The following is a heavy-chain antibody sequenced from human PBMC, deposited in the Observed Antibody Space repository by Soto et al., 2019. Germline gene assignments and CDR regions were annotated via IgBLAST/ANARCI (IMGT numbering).Heavy chain of an antibody. D-gene: IGHD6-19*01. J-gene: IGHJ5*02. CDR1: GFTFSSYA. CDR3: AKPSYSRGWLGDPGFDP. Sequence: GGSLRLSCAASGFTFSSYAMSWVRQAPGKGLEWVSAISGSGGSTYYADSVKGRFTISRDNSKNTLYLQMNSLRAEDTAVYNWAKPSYSRGWLGDPGFDPWGNGTRVPVSS. CDR2: ISGSGGST. V-gene: IGHV3-23*01.